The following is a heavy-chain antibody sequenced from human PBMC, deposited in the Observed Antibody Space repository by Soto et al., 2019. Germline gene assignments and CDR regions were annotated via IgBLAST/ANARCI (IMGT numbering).Heavy chain of an antibody. D-gene: IGHD3-3*01. J-gene: IGHJ6*02. V-gene: IGHV6-1*01. Sequence: SQTLSLTCAISGDSVSSNSAAWNWIRQSPSRGLEWLGRTYYRSKWYNDYAVSAKSRITINPDTSKNQFSLQLNSVTPEDTAVYYCARGTYDFWSGSDAYDMDAWGQGTPVTVSS. CDR1: GDSVSSNSAA. CDR2: TYYRSKWYN. CDR3: ARGTYDFWSGSDAYDMDA.